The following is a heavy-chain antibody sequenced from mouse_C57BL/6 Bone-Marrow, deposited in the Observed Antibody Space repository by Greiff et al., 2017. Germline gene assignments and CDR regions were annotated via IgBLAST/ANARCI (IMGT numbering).Heavy chain of an antibody. Sequence: ESGPGILQSSQTLSLTCSFSGFSLSTSGMGVSWIRQPSGKGLEWLAHIYWDDDKRYNPSLKSRLTISKDTSRNQVFLKITSVDTADTATYYCARRSHRGSSYGAMDYWGQGTSVTVSS. J-gene: IGHJ4*01. CDR1: GFSLSTSGMG. CDR3: ARRSHRGSSYGAMDY. CDR2: IYWDDDK. D-gene: IGHD1-1*01. V-gene: IGHV8-12*01.